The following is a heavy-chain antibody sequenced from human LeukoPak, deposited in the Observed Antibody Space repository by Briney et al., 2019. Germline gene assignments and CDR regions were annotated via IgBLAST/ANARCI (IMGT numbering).Heavy chain of an antibody. CDR2: ISSSSSYI. Sequence: GGSLRLSCAASGFTFSSYSMNWVRQAPGKGLEWVSSISSSSSYIYYADSVKGRFTISRDNAKNSLYLQMNSLRAEDTAVYYCAREVIAVAGSRFDYWGQGTLVTVSP. CDR3: AREVIAVAGSRFDY. D-gene: IGHD6-19*01. CDR1: GFTFSSYS. V-gene: IGHV3-21*01. J-gene: IGHJ4*02.